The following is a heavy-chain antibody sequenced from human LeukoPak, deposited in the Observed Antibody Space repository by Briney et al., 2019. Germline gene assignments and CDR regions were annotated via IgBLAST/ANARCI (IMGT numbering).Heavy chain of an antibody. J-gene: IGHJ4*02. CDR1: GFTFSSYA. Sequence: PGGSLRLSCAASGFTFSSYAMSWVRQAPGKGLEWVSAISGSGGSTYYADSVKGRFTISRDNSKNTLYLQMNSLRAEDTAVYYCAKDVGGYYYGSGSYDRTIPAVYYFDYWGQGTLVTVSS. CDR2: ISGSGGST. D-gene: IGHD3-10*01. V-gene: IGHV3-23*01. CDR3: AKDVGGYYYGSGSYDRTIPAVYYFDY.